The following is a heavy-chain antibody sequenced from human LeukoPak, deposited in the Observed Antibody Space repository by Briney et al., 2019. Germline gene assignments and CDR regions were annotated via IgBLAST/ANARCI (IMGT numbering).Heavy chain of an antibody. CDR3: ARVTAESTGYYRFADY. D-gene: IGHD3-22*01. CDR1: GGSISTYY. CDR2: IYYSGST. V-gene: IGHV4-59*01. Sequence: SETLSLTCTVSGGSISTYYWGWIRQPPGKGLEWIGYIYYSGSTNYGPFLKSRVTMSVDTSKNHVSLRLTSVTAADTAVYYCARVTAESTGYYRFADYWGQGTLVTVSS. J-gene: IGHJ4*02.